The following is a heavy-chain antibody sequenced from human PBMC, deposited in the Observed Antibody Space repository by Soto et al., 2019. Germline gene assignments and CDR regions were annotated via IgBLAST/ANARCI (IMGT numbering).Heavy chain of an antibody. V-gene: IGHV4-31*03. Sequence: QVQLQESGPGLVKPSQTLSLTCTVSGGSISSGGYYWSWIRQHPGKGLEWMGYIYYSGSTYYNPSLKSRVTRAVDTSKNQFCRKLSSVTAADTAVYYCARSPQVGVDTISVVDYWGQGTLVTVSS. CDR2: IYYSGST. CDR3: ARSPQVGVDTISVVDY. D-gene: IGHD5-12*01. J-gene: IGHJ4*02. CDR1: GGSISSGGYY.